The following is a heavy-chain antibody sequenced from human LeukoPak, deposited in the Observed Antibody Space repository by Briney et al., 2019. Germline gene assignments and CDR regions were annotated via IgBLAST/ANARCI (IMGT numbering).Heavy chain of an antibody. CDR1: GGSFSGYY. V-gene: IGHV4-34*01. CDR3: AIPTSVRGVMFDY. CDR2: IHHSGST. Sequence: PSETLSLTCAVYGGSFSGYYWSWLRQPAGKGLAWIGEIHHSGSTKYNPSLKCRVTISVATSKNQFSLKPRSVTTPDTAVYYCAIPTSVRGVMFDYGGQGTLVTVSS. J-gene: IGHJ4*02. D-gene: IGHD3-10*01.